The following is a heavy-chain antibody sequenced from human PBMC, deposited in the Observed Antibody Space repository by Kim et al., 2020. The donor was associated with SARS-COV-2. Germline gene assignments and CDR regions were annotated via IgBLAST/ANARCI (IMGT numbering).Heavy chain of an antibody. J-gene: IGHJ3*02. CDR3: ARVTYYYDSSGYDAFDI. Sequence: VKGRFTISRDNAKNALYLQMNSLRAEDTAVYYCARVTYYYDSSGYDAFDIWGQGTMVTVSS. V-gene: IGHV3-21*01. D-gene: IGHD3-22*01.